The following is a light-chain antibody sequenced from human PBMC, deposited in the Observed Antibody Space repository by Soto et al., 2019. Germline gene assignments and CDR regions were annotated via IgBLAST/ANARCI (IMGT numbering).Light chain of an antibody. Sequence: QSVLTQPASVSGSPGQSITISCTGTSSDVGGDHYVSWYQQNPGKAPKLIIFDVSNRPSGVSNRFSGSKSANTASLTISGLQAEDEADYYCSSYSSGSTLVIFGGGTKVSVL. CDR2: DVS. CDR1: SSDVGGDHY. J-gene: IGLJ2*01. CDR3: SSYSSGSTLVI. V-gene: IGLV2-14*01.